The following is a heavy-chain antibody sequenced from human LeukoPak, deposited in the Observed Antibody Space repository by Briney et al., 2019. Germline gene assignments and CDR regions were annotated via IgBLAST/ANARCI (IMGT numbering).Heavy chain of an antibody. V-gene: IGHV1-46*01. Sequence: ASVKVSCKASGYTFTSYYMHWVRQAPGQGLEWMGIINPSGGSTSYAQKFQGRVTMTRDTSTSTVYMELSSLGSEDTAVYYCARDRIPYSSSWYNYGMDVWGQGTTVTVSS. D-gene: IGHD6-13*01. CDR1: GYTFTSYY. CDR3: ARDRIPYSSSWYNYGMDV. J-gene: IGHJ6*02. CDR2: INPSGGST.